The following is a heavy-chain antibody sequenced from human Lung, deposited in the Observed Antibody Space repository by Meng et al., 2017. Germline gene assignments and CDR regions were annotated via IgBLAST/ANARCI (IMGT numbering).Heavy chain of an antibody. CDR3: ARGPTTMAHDFDY. Sequence: QGQLKQGGEGLLKPSETLSLTCVVSGGSFSDYYWSWIRQPPGKGLEWIGEINHSGSTNYNPSLESRATISVDTSQNNLSLKLSSVTAADSAVYYCARGPTTMAHDFDYWGQGTLVTVSS. CDR1: GGSFSDYY. V-gene: IGHV4-34*01. CDR2: INHSGST. D-gene: IGHD4-11*01. J-gene: IGHJ4*02.